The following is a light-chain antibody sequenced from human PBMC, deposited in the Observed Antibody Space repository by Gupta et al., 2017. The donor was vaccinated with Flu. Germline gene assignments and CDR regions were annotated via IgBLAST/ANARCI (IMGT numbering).Light chain of an antibody. Sequence: DIQMTQSPSSLSASVGDRVTITCRASQTIGTYLSWYRQQPGKAPNLLIFGASSLQSGVPSRFMGSGSGTDFTLTISSLQPEDFATYYCQQVVNSPWTFGQGTKVEIK. J-gene: IGKJ1*01. CDR3: QQVVNSPWT. CDR2: GAS. V-gene: IGKV1-39*01. CDR1: QTIGTY.